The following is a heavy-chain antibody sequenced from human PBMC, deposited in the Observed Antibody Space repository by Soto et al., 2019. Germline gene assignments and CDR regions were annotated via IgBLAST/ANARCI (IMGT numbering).Heavy chain of an antibody. Sequence: KESGPTLVKPTQTLTLTCTFSGFSLFTSGVGVGWIRQPPGKALEWLALIYWDDDKRYSPSLKRRLTITKDTSKNQVVLTMTNMDPVDTATYFCAHRHVGGPGVDSWGQGTLVTVSS. J-gene: IGHJ4*02. CDR2: IYWDDDK. CDR3: AHRHVGGPGVDS. CDR1: GFSLFTSGVG. D-gene: IGHD7-27*01. V-gene: IGHV2-5*02.